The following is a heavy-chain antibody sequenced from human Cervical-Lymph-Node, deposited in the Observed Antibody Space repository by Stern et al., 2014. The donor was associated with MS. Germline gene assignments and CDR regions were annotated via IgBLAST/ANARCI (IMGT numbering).Heavy chain of an antibody. CDR2: IIPILGIA. J-gene: IGHJ6*02. V-gene: IGHV1-69*09. CDR1: GGTFSSYT. Sequence: QVQLVQSGAEVKKPGSSVKVSCKASGGTFSSYTISWVRQAPGQGLEWMGRIIPILGIANYAQKFQGRVTITADKSTSTAYMELSSLRSEDTAVYYCATSYHQLLSPYGMDVWGQGTTVTVSS. D-gene: IGHD2-2*01. CDR3: ATSYHQLLSPYGMDV.